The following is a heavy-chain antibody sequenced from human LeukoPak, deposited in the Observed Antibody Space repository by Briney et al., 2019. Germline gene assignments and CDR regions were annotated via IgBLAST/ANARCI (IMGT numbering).Heavy chain of an antibody. V-gene: IGHV3-30*03. CDR1: GFTFSSYG. Sequence: GGSLRLSCAASGFTFSSYGMHWVRQAPGKGLEWVAVISYDGSNKYYADSVKGRFTISRDNSRNTLYLQMNSLRAEDTAVYYCARVDDLDAFDIWGQGTMVTVSS. CDR3: ARVDDLDAFDI. J-gene: IGHJ3*02. D-gene: IGHD2-2*03. CDR2: ISYDGSNK.